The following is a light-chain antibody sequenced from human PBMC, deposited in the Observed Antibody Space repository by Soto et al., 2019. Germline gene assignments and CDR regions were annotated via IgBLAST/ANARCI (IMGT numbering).Light chain of an antibody. CDR1: QSVSSSY. J-gene: IGKJ1*01. CDR2: GAS. CDR3: QQYQSYSRT. V-gene: IGKV3-20*01. Sequence: EIVMTQSPATLSVSPGERATLSCRASQSVSSSYLAWYQQKPGQAPRLLIYGASSRATGIPDRFSGSGSGTEFTLTISSLKPDDFATYYCQQYQSYSRTFGQGTKV.